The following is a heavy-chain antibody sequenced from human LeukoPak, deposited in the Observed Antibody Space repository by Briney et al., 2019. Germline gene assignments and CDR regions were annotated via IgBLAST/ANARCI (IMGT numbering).Heavy chain of an antibody. CDR2: ISGSGIST. Sequence: GGSLRLSCAASGFTFSSYAMSWVRQAPGKGLEWVSTISGSGISTYYADSVKGRFTISRDTSKNTLYLQMNSLRAEDTAVYYCAKDPGASMIVVAITYFDYWGQGTLVTVPS. CDR1: GFTFSSYA. D-gene: IGHD3-22*01. V-gene: IGHV3-23*01. J-gene: IGHJ4*02. CDR3: AKDPGASMIVVAITYFDY.